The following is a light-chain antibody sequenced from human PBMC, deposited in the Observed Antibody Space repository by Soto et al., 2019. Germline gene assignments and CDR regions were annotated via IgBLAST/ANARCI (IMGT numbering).Light chain of an antibody. CDR1: QSISSW. CDR3: QQYDSFVT. CDR2: KAS. V-gene: IGKV1-5*03. J-gene: IGKJ3*01. Sequence: DIQMTQSPSTLSASVGDRVTITCRASQSISSWLAWYQQKPGKAPKLLIYKASSLESGVPSRFSGSGSGTDFTLTISSLQPDDFATYYCQQYDSFVTFGPGTKVDIK.